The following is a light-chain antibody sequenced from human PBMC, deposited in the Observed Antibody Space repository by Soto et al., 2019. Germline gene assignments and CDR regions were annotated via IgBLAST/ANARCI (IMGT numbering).Light chain of an antibody. CDR2: EVS. CDR1: SSDVGGYNY. J-gene: IGLJ3*02. V-gene: IGLV2-14*01. CDR3: SSYTSSSTEV. Sequence: QSVLTQPASVSGSPGQSITISCTGTSSDVGGYNYVSWYQQHPGKAPKLMIYEVSNRPSGVSNRFSGSKSGNTASLTISGRQAEDEAYYYCSSYTSSSTEVFGGGTKLTVL.